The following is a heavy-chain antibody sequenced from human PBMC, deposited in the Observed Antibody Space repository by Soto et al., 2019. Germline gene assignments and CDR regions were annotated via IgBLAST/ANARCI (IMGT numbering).Heavy chain of an antibody. J-gene: IGHJ4*02. CDR2: IYYSGST. Sequence: QVQLQESGPGLVKPSETLSLTCTVSVGSISSYYWSWIRQPPGKGLEWIGYIYYSGSTNYNPSLKSRVTISVDTSKDQFSRKLSSVTAADTAVYYCARGRGYGSGSYDYWGQGTLVTVSS. D-gene: IGHD3-10*01. CDR1: VGSISSYY. CDR3: ARGRGYGSGSYDY. V-gene: IGHV4-59*01.